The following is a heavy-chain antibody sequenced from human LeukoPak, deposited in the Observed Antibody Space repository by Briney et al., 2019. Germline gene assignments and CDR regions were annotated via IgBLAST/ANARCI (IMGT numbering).Heavy chain of an antibody. J-gene: IGHJ6*02. CDR3: AGGLAAAGKDYYYYGMDV. D-gene: IGHD6-13*01. V-gene: IGHV1-8*01. Sequence: GASVKVSCKASGYTFTSYDINWVRQATGQGLEWMGWMNPNSGNTGYAQKFQGRVTMTRNTSISTAYMELSSLRSEDTAVYYCAGGLAAAGKDYYYYGMDVWGQGTTVTVSS. CDR1: GYTFTSYD. CDR2: MNPNSGNT.